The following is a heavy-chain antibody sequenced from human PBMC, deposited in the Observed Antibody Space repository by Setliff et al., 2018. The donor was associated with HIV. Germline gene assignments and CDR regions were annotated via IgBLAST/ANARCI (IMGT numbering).Heavy chain of an antibody. Sequence: PSETLSLTCTVSGGSISSGSYYWNWIRQPAGKGLEWIGRIYTSGSTNYNPSLKSRVTISVDTSKNQFSLKLSSVTAADTAVYYCAREDYYYYGMDVWVPETLLVTVSS. CDR3: AREDYYYYGMDV. CDR2: IYTSGST. CDR1: GGSISSGSYY. J-gene: IGHJ6*02. V-gene: IGHV4-61*02.